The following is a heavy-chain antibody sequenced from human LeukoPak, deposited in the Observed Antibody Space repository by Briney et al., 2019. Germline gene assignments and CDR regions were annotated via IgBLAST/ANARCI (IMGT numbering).Heavy chain of an antibody. J-gene: IGHJ5*02. Sequence: PGGSLRLSCAASGFTFSSYWMSWVRQAPGKGLEWVANIKQDGSEKYYVDSVKGRFTISRDNAKNSLYLQMNSLRGEDTAVYYCARVGWGDSNYEISGSGLDPWGQGTLVTVSS. CDR1: GFTFSSYW. V-gene: IGHV3-7*01. CDR3: ARVGWGDSNYEISGSGLDP. D-gene: IGHD4-11*01. CDR2: IKQDGSEK.